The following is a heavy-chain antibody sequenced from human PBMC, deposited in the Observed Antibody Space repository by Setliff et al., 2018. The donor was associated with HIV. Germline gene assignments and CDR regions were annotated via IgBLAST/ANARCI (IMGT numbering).Heavy chain of an antibody. CDR3: ARGRNYDSSGYGDYYYYMDV. D-gene: IGHD3-22*01. V-gene: IGHV1-18*01. CDR1: GYIFISYG. CDR2: ISAYNGNT. J-gene: IGHJ6*03. Sequence: ASVKVSCKASGYIFISYGISWVRQAPGQGLEWMGWISAYNGNTKYAPKLQGRVTMTTDTSTSTAYMELRSLRSDDTAVYYCARGRNYDSSGYGDYYYYMDVWGKGTTVTVSS.